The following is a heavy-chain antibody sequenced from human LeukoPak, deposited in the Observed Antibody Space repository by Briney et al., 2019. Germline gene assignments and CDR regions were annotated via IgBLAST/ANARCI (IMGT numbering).Heavy chain of an antibody. CDR1: GGSISSGSSY. CDR2: INISGST. CDR3: AREFRIRLDP. D-gene: IGHD2-21*01. V-gene: IGHV4-61*02. J-gene: IGHJ5*02. Sequence: SETLSLTCTVSGGSISSGSSYWSWVRQPAGKGREWIGRINISGSTNYNPSLKSRATISVDTSKNQFSLKLSSVTAADTAVYYCAREFRIRLDPWGQGTLVTVSS.